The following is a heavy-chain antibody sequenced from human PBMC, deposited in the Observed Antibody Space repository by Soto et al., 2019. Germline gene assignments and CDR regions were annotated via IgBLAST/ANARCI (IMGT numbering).Heavy chain of an antibody. CDR1: GGSISSGDYY. Sequence: PSETLSLTCTVSGGSISSGDYYWSWIRQPPGKGLEWIGYIYYSGSTYYNPSLESRVTISVDTSKNQFSLKLSSVTAADPAVYYCARADVLVPAASPWGQGTLVTVSS. CDR3: ARADVLVPAASP. J-gene: IGHJ5*02. V-gene: IGHV4-30-4*01. CDR2: IYYSGST. D-gene: IGHD2-2*01.